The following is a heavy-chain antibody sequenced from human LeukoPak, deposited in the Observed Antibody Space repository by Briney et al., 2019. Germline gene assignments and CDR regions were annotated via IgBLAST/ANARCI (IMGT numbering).Heavy chain of an antibody. J-gene: IGHJ4*02. CDR3: ARKDFSSGSFTY. V-gene: IGHV3-11*04. Sequence: PGGSLRLSCAVSGFTFNIYYMSWNRQAPGKGLEWISSIGLHGYPLDYADSVKGRFTISRDNAQNSLYLDMSSLRAEDTAVYYCARKDFSSGSFTYWGQGTLVTVSS. CDR1: GFTFNIYY. D-gene: IGHD3-22*01. CDR2: IGLHGYPL.